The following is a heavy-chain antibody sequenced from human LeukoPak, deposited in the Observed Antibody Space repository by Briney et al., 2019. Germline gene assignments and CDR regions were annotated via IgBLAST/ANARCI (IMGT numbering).Heavy chain of an antibody. Sequence: GGSLRLSCAASGFTFDDYAMHWVQQAPGKGLEWVSGISWNSGRIGYADSVKGRLTISRDNAKNSLYLQMNSLRAEDTALYYCARDHYYDSSGYHYFDSWGQGTLVTVSS. J-gene: IGHJ4*02. D-gene: IGHD3-22*01. CDR3: ARDHYYDSSGYHYFDS. CDR2: ISWNSGRI. CDR1: GFTFDDYA. V-gene: IGHV3-9*01.